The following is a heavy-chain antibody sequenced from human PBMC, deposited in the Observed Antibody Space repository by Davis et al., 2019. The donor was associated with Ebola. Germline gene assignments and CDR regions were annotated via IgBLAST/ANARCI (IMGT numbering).Heavy chain of an antibody. CDR2: MNPNSGNT. CDR1: GGTFSSYA. V-gene: IGHV1-8*02. CDR3: ARDTAMVPLQDY. Sequence: AASVKVSCKASGGTFSSYAISWVRQAPGQGLEWMGWMNPNSGNTGYAQKFQGRVTMTRNTSISTAYMELSSLRSEDMAVYYCARDTAMVPLQDYWGQGTLVTVSS. D-gene: IGHD5-18*01. J-gene: IGHJ4*02.